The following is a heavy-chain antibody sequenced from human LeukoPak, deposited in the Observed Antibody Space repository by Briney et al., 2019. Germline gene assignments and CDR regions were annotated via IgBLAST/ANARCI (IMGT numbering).Heavy chain of an antibody. Sequence: ASVKVSCKASGYTFTGYYMHWVRLAPGQGLEWVGWINPNSGGTNFAQNFQGRVTMTRDTSINTAYMELSSLTSDDTAVYYCAKAASAAGSPEYYFDFCGQGTLVTVSS. D-gene: IGHD6-13*01. V-gene: IGHV1-2*02. J-gene: IGHJ4*02. CDR2: INPNSGGT. CDR3: AKAASAAGSPEYYFDF. CDR1: GYTFTGYY.